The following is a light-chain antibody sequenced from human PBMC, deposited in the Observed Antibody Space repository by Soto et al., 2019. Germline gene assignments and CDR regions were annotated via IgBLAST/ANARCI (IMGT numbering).Light chain of an antibody. CDR1: QTISSW. CDR2: KAS. Sequence: DIQMTQSPSTLSGSVGDRVTITCRASQTISSWLAWYQQKPGKAPNLLIYKASTLKSGDPSRFSGSGSGTEFTLTISSLQPDDFASYYCQHYNSYSEAFGQGTQVELK. CDR3: QHYNSYSEA. V-gene: IGKV1-5*03. J-gene: IGKJ1*01.